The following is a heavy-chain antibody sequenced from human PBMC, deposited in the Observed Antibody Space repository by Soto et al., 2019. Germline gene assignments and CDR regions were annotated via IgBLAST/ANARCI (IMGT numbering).Heavy chain of an antibody. D-gene: IGHD2-15*01. J-gene: IGHJ4*02. CDR1: GFTFSNAW. V-gene: IGHV3-15*01. CDR2: IKSKTDGGTT. Sequence: GGSLRLSCAASGFTFSNAWMSWVRQAPGKGLEWVGRIKSKTDGGTTDYAAPVKGRFTISRDDSKNTLYLQMNSLKTEDTAVYYCTTAPKGDCSGGSCYHNYWGQGTRVTVSS. CDR3: TTAPKGDCSGGSCYHNY.